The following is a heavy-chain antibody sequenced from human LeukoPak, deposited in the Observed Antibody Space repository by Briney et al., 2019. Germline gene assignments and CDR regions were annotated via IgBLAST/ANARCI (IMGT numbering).Heavy chain of an antibody. D-gene: IGHD2-21*02. CDR1: GVTFSTYA. J-gene: IGHJ1*01. V-gene: IGHV3-23*01. CDR2: ISGSGDTT. CDR3: AKTFVFGGDHFQH. Sequence: GGSLRLSCAASGVTFSTYAMSWVRQAPGKGLEWVSGISGSGDTTYYADSGKGRFTISRDNSKNTLYLQMSSLRADDTAVYYCAKTFVFGGDHFQHWGQGTLVTVFS.